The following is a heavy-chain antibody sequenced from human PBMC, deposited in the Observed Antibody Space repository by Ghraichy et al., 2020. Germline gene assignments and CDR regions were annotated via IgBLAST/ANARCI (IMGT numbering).Heavy chain of an antibody. V-gene: IGHV1-2*02. CDR3: ARGSGEYYYYGMDV. Sequence: ASVKVSCKASGYTFTGYYMRWVRQAPGQGLEWMGWINPNSGGTNYAQKFQGRVTMTRDTSISTAYMELSRLRSDDTAVYYCARGSGEYYYYGMDVWGQGTTVTVSS. CDR1: GYTFTGYY. CDR2: INPNSGGT. J-gene: IGHJ6*02. D-gene: IGHD3-10*01.